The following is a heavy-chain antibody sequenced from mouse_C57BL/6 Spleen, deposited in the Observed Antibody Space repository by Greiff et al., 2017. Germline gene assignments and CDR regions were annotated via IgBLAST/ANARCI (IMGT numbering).Heavy chain of an antibody. J-gene: IGHJ1*03. V-gene: IGHV3-6*01. CDR1: GYSITSGYY. D-gene: IGHD2-3*01. CDR3: ARGRGYDGYWYFDV. CDR2: ISYDGSN. Sequence: VQLKQSGPGLVKPSQSLSLTCSVTGYSITSGYYWNWIRQFPGNKLEWMGYISYDGSNNYNPSLKNRISITRDTSKNQFFLKLNSVTTEDTATYYCARGRGYDGYWYFDVWGTGTTVTVSS.